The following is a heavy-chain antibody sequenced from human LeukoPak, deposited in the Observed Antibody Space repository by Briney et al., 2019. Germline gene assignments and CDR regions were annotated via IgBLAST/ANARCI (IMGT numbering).Heavy chain of an antibody. J-gene: IGHJ4*02. CDR2: IYYSGST. Sequence: PSETLSLTCTVSGGSISSYYWSWIRQPPGKGLEWIGYIYYSGSTNYNPSLKSRVTISVDTSKNQFSLKLSSVTAADTAVYYCARLSSYYDILTGSYFDYWGQGTLVTVSS. CDR3: ARLSSYYDILTGSYFDY. D-gene: IGHD3-9*01. CDR1: GGSISSYY. V-gene: IGHV4-59*08.